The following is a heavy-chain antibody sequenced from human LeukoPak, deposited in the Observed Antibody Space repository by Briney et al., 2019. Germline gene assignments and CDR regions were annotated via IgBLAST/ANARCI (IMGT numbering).Heavy chain of an antibody. J-gene: IGHJ6*02. CDR3: AREVRFLEWSTYYYYGMDV. Sequence: GGSLRLSCAASGFTFGTYWMSWVRQAPGKGLEWVANIKEDGSQKYYVDSVKGRFTISRDNAKNSLYLQVNSLRAEDTAVYYCAREVRFLEWSTYYYYGMDVWGQGTTVTVSS. V-gene: IGHV3-7*05. CDR1: GFTFGTYW. CDR2: IKEDGSQK. D-gene: IGHD3-3*01.